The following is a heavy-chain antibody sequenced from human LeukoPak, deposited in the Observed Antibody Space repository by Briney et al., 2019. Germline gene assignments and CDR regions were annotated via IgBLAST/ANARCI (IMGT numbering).Heavy chain of an antibody. CDR3: ARTSCSNDAYYFDY. CDR2: INHSGST. V-gene: IGHV4-34*01. CDR1: GGSFSGYY. J-gene: IGHJ4*02. D-gene: IGHD1-1*01. Sequence: SETLSLTCAVYGGSFSGYYWSWIRQPPGKGLEWIGEINHSGSTNYNPSLKSRVTISVDTSKNQFSLKLSSVTAADTAVYYCARTSCSNDAYYFDYWGQGTLVTVSS.